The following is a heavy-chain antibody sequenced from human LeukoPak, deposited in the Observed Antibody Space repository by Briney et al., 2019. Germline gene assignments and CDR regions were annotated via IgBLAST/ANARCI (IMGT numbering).Heavy chain of an antibody. CDR3: AREPRGGYDT. CDR1: GGTFSSYA. J-gene: IGHJ5*02. V-gene: IGHV1-69*05. CDR2: IIPIFGTA. Sequence: ASVKVSCKASGGTFSSYAISWVRQAPGQGLEWMGGIIPIFGTANYAQKLQGRVTMTTDTSTSTAYMELRSLRSDDTAVYYCAREPRGGYDTWGQGTLVTVSS. D-gene: IGHD5-12*01.